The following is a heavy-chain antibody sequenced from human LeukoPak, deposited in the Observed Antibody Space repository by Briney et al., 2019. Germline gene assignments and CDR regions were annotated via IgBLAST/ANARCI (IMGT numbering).Heavy chain of an antibody. V-gene: IGHV3-7*01. J-gene: IGHJ3*02. Sequence: PGGSLRLSCAASGLTFSSYWMSWVRQALGKGLEWVANIKEDGSEKYYVDSVKGRFTISRDNAKNSLYVQMNSLRVEDTAVYYCARIGDGFDIWGQGTMVTVSS. D-gene: IGHD3-10*01. CDR2: IKEDGSEK. CDR3: ARIGDGFDI. CDR1: GLTFSSYW.